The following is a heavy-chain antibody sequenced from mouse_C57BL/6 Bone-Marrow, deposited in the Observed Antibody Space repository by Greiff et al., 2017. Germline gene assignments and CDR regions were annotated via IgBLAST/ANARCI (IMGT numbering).Heavy chain of an antibody. CDR2: IDPENGDT. J-gene: IGHJ3*01. CDR3: ARSYYSIFAY. Sequence: EIQLQQSGAELVRPGASVKLSCTASGFNIKDDYMHWVKQRPEQGLEWIGWIDPENGDTKYAPKFQGKATITADTSSNTAYLQLSSLTSEDTAIYYCARSYYSIFAYWGQGTLVTVSA. CDR1: GFNIKDDY. V-gene: IGHV14-4*01. D-gene: IGHD2-5*01.